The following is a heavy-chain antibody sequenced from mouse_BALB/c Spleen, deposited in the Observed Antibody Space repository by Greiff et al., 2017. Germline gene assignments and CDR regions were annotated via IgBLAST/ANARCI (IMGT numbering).Heavy chain of an antibody. J-gene: IGHJ4*01. CDR1: GFTFSSYG. D-gene: IGHD1-1*01. Sequence: EVKLVESGGGLVQPGGSLKLSCAASGFTFSSYGMSWVRQTPDKRLELVATINSNGGSTYYPDSVKGRFTISRDNAKNTLYLQMSSLKSEDTAMYYCARGGYYGSSPRAMDYWGQGTSVTVSS. CDR3: ARGGYYGSSPRAMDY. CDR2: INSNGGST. V-gene: IGHV5-6-3*01.